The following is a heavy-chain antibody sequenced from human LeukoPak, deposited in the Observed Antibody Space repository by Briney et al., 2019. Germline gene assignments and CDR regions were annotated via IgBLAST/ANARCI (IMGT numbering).Heavy chain of an antibody. J-gene: IGHJ4*02. Sequence: GGSLRLSCAASGFTFSSYSMNWVRQAPGKGLEWVSSISSSSSYIYYADSVKGRFTISRGNAKNSLYLQMNSLRAEDTAVYYCARADTAMDFDYWGQGTLVTVSS. CDR1: GFTFSSYS. D-gene: IGHD5-18*01. V-gene: IGHV3-21*01. CDR2: ISSSSSYI. CDR3: ARADTAMDFDY.